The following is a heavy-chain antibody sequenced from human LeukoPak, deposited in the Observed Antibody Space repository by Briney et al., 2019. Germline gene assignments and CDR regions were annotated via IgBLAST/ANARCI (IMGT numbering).Heavy chain of an antibody. Sequence: GGSLRLSCAASGFTFSSYSMNWVRQAPGKGLEWVSSISSSSSYIYYADSVKSRFTISRDNAKNSLYLQMNSLRAEDTAVYYCARGDLGDGSGSSYYYMDVWGKGTTVTVSS. CDR2: ISSSSSYI. V-gene: IGHV3-21*01. D-gene: IGHD3-10*01. CDR3: ARGDLGDGSGSSYYYMDV. J-gene: IGHJ6*03. CDR1: GFTFSSYS.